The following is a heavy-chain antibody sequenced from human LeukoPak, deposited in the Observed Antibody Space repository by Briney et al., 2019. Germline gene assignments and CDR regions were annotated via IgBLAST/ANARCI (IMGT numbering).Heavy chain of an antibody. Sequence: PSETLSLTCTVSGGSISSSSYYWGWIRQPPGKGLEWIGSIYYSGSTYYNPSLKSRVTISVDTSKNQFSLKLSSVTAADAAVYYCARPRKRGYSYGYLYWGQGTLVTVSS. CDR1: GGSISSSSYY. J-gene: IGHJ4*02. V-gene: IGHV4-39*01. CDR2: IYYSGST. D-gene: IGHD5-18*01. CDR3: ARPRKRGYSYGYLY.